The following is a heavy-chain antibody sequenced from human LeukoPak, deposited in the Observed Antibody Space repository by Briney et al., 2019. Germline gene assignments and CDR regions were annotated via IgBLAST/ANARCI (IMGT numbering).Heavy chain of an antibody. D-gene: IGHD4-17*01. Sequence: ASENLSLTCTVSGGSISGSDYYWGWVRQLPGKGLEWIGSVLYTGITNYNPSLKSRLSISVDMSKTQFSLRLSSVTAADTAVYYCARQDYADAFYNWGQGTLVTVSS. J-gene: IGHJ4*02. V-gene: IGHV4-39*01. CDR3: ARQDYADAFYN. CDR2: VLYTGIT. CDR1: GGSISGSDYY.